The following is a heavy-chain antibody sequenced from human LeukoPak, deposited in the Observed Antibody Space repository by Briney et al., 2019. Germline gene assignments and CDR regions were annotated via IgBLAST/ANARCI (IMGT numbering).Heavy chain of an antibody. J-gene: IGHJ4*02. D-gene: IGHD7-27*01. CDR1: GFTFSSYE. CDR2: ISSSGSTI. V-gene: IGHV3-48*03. Sequence: PGGSLRLSCAASGFTFSSYEMNWVRQAPGKGLEWVSYISSSGSTIYYADSVKGRFTISRDNAKNPLYLQMNSLRAEDTAVYYCARDLNWETYWGQGTLVSVSS. CDR3: ARDLNWETY.